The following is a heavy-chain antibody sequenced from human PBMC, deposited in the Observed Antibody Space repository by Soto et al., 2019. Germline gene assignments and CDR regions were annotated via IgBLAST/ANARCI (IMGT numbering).Heavy chain of an antibody. Sequence: QVQLVQSGGEVRKPGASLEISCQASGYSFISHYINWVRQAPGKSFEWLGGIIPVFGTASYAEKFQGRVTITADESTSTAYMELSRLRSDDTAVYYCARETPSAAAAYYYYGLDVWGQGTTVTVPS. CDR1: GYSFISHY. CDR2: IIPVFGTA. CDR3: ARETPSAAAAYYYYGLDV. D-gene: IGHD6-13*01. J-gene: IGHJ6*02. V-gene: IGHV1-69*01.